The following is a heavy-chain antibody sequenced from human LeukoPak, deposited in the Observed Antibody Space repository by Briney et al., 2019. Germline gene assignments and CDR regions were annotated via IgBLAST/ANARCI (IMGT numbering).Heavy chain of an antibody. CDR1: GFTFGNSA. J-gene: IGHJ4*02. Sequence: SVKVSCKASGFTFGNSAVQWVRQARGQRLESIGWIAVGSGNTKYAQKFQERVTITRDMSTSTAYMELSSLKSEDTAVYYCAAGTLGRWELLDYCGQGTLVTVSS. CDR2: IAVGSGNT. V-gene: IGHV1-58*01. CDR3: AAGTLGRWELLDY. D-gene: IGHD1-26*01.